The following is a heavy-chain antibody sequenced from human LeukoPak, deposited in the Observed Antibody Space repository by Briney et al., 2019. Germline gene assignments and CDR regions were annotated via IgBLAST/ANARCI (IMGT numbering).Heavy chain of an antibody. J-gene: IGHJ6*03. CDR3: AREGSDYYGSGSYYRSYYYYMDV. CDR1: GGSISSYY. V-gene: IGHV4-4*07. D-gene: IGHD3-10*01. Sequence: PSETLSLTCTVSGGSISSYYWSWIRQPAGKGLEWIGRIYTSGSTNYNPSLKSRVTMSVDTSKNQFSLKLSSVTAADTAVYYCAREGSDYYGSGSYYRSYYYYMDVWGKGTTVTISS. CDR2: IYTSGST.